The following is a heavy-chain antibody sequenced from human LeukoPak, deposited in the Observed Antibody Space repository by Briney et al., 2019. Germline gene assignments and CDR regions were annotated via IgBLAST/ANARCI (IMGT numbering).Heavy chain of an antibody. V-gene: IGHV4-39*01. CDR3: ARQQLVEVHAFDI. D-gene: IGHD6-13*01. CDR2: IYYSGST. CDR1: GGSISSSSYY. Sequence: PSETLSLTCTVSGGSISSSSYYWGWIRQPPGKGLEWIGSIYYSGSTYYNPSLKSRVTISVDTSKNQFSLKLSSVTAADTAVYYCARQQLVEVHAFDIWGQGTMVTVSS. J-gene: IGHJ3*02.